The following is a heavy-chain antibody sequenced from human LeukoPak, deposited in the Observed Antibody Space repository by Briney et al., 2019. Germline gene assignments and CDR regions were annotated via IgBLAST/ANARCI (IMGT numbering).Heavy chain of an antibody. D-gene: IGHD1-26*01. J-gene: IGHJ4*02. CDR2: IRQDGGET. CDR3: AKDWELVGATD. Sequence: GGSLRLSCEASGLTFSRDWMGWVRQAPGKGLEWVANIRQDGGETYYGDSVKGRFIISGDNAKNSLFLQMNRLRAEDTAVYYCAKDWELVGATDWGQGTLVTVSS. CDR1: GLTFSRDW. V-gene: IGHV3-7*01.